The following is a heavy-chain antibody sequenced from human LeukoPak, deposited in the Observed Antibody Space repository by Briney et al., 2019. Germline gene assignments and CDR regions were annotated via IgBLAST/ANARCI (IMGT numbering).Heavy chain of an antibody. CDR3: AKDGIAVAGRPNYFDY. CDR2: ISGSGGST. V-gene: IGHV3-23*01. CDR1: GFTFSSYA. D-gene: IGHD6-19*01. Sequence: PGGSLRLSCAASGFTFSSYAMSWVRQAPGKGLEWVSAISGSGGSTYYADSVKGRFTISRDNSKNTLYLQMNSLRAEDTAVYYCAKDGIAVAGRPNYFDYWGQGTLVTVSS. J-gene: IGHJ4*02.